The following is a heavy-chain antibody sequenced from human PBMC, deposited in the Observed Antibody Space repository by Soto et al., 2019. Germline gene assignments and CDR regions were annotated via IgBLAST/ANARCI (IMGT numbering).Heavy chain of an antibody. V-gene: IGHV4-59*01. CDR3: AKDLGRFVVLNWFDP. J-gene: IGHJ5*02. CDR2: IYYSGST. Sequence: SETLSLTCTVSGGSISSYYWSWIRQPPGKGLEWIGYIYYSGSTNYNPSLKSRVTISVDTSKNQFSLKLSSVTAADTAVYYCAKDLGRFVVLNWFDPWGQGTLVTVSS. D-gene: IGHD6-6*01. CDR1: GGSISSYY.